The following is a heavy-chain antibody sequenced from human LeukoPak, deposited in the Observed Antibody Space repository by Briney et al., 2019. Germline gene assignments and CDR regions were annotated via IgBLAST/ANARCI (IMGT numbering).Heavy chain of an antibody. CDR3: AKDHRSLGLAARYYFDY. CDR1: GFTFSSYG. Sequence: GGSLGLSCAASGFTFSSYGMHWVRQAPGKGLEWVAVISYDGSNKYYADSVKGRFTISRDNSKNTLYLQMNSLRAEDTAVYYCAKDHRSLGLAARYYFDYWGQGTLVTVSS. V-gene: IGHV3-30*19. CDR2: ISYDGSNK. J-gene: IGHJ4*02. D-gene: IGHD3/OR15-3a*01.